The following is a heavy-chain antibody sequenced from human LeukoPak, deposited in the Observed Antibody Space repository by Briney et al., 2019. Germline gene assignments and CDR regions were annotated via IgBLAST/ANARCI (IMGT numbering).Heavy chain of an antibody. V-gene: IGHV3-30*18. Sequence: GGSLRLSCAASGFTFSSYGMHWVRQAPGKGLEWVAVISYDGSNKYYADSVKGRFTISRDNSKNTLYLQMNSLRAEDTAVYYCAKDPSVAGNYYFDYWGQGTLVTVSS. CDR3: AKDPSVAGNYYFDY. CDR1: GFTFSSYG. D-gene: IGHD6-19*01. J-gene: IGHJ4*02. CDR2: ISYDGSNK.